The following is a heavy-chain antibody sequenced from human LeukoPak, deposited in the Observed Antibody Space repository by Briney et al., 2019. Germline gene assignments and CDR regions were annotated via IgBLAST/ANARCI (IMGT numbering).Heavy chain of an antibody. J-gene: IGHJ4*02. CDR3: ARSFRRYGSGSYSY. CDR1: GGSFSGYY. D-gene: IGHD3-10*01. CDR2: INHSGST. V-gene: IGHV4-34*01. Sequence: SETLSLTCAVYGGSFSGYYWSWIRQPPGKGLEWIGEINHSGSTNYNPSLKSRVTISVDTSKNQFSLKLSSVTAADTAVYYCARSFRRYGSGSYSYWGQGTLVTVSS.